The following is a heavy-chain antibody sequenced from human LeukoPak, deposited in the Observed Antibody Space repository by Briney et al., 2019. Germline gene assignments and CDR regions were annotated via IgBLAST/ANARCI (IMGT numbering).Heavy chain of an antibody. V-gene: IGHV3-53*01. Sequence: GGSLRLSCAASGFTFSSYGMHWVRQAPGKGLEWVSVIYSGGSTYYADSVKGRFTISRDNSKNTLYLQMNSLRAEDTAVYYCARDSYGDSYFDYWGQGTLVTVSS. J-gene: IGHJ4*02. CDR2: IYSGGST. D-gene: IGHD4-17*01. CDR3: ARDSYGDSYFDY. CDR1: GFTFSSYG.